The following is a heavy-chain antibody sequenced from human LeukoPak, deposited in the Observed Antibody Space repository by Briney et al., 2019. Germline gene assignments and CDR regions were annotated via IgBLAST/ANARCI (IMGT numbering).Heavy chain of an antibody. V-gene: IGHV5-51*01. CDR1: GYSFTNYW. CDR2: IYPGDSDT. Sequence: GESLKISCKGSGYSFTNYWIGWVRQMAGKGLEWMGIIYPGDSDTRYSPSFQGQVTISADKSISTASLQLSTLKASDTAMYYCARKYGRGNYYFDYWGQGTLVTVSS. CDR3: ARKYGRGNYYFDY. D-gene: IGHD3-16*01. J-gene: IGHJ4*02.